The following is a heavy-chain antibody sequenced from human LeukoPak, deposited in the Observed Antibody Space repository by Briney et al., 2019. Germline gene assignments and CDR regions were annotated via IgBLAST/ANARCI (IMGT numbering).Heavy chain of an antibody. D-gene: IGHD3-22*01. CDR1: GYTFTTYA. CDR2: INAGNGDT. CDR3: ARRSIGSGYYTFDY. V-gene: IGHV1-3*01. Sequence: ASMKVSCKASGYTFTTYAMHWVRQAPGQRLEWMGWINAGNGDTKYSQKFQGRVTITRDTSASTAYMELSSLRSEDTGVYYCARRSIGSGYYTFDYWGQGTLVTVSS. J-gene: IGHJ4*02.